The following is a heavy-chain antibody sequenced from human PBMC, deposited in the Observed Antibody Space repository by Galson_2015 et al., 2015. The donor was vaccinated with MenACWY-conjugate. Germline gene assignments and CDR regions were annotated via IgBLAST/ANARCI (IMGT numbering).Heavy chain of an antibody. V-gene: IGHV1-46*01. CDR3: ARDFWSGYFHNWFDP. CDR2: INPSGGST. CDR1: GFTFASYY. J-gene: IGHJ5*02. Sequence: SVKVSCKASGFTFASYYMHWVRQAPGQGLEWMGIINPSGGSTSYAQKFQGRVTMTRDTSTSTVYMELNSLRSEDTAVYYCARDFWSGYFHNWFDPWGQGTLVTVSS. D-gene: IGHD3-3*01.